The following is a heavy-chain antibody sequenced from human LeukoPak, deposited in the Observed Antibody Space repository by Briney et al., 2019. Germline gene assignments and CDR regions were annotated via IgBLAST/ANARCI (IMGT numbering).Heavy chain of an antibody. CDR3: ALPPGY. J-gene: IGHJ4*02. CDR1: GFTFSSYG. Sequence: GGSLRLSCAASGFTFSSYGMHWVRQAPGKGLEWVAVISYDGSNKYYADSVKGRFTISRDNSKNTLYLQMNSLRAEDTAVYYCALPPGYWGQGTLVTVSS. CDR2: ISYDGSNK. V-gene: IGHV3-30*03.